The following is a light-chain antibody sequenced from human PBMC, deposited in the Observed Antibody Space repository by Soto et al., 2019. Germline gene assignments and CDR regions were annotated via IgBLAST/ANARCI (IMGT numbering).Light chain of an antibody. CDR1: NSNIGSNP. Sequence: QSVLTQPPSASGTPGQRVTISCSGSNSNIGSNPVHWYQQFPGTAPKVLIYSNYQRPSGVPDRFSGSKSGTSASLAISGLQSEDEADYYCAAWDDRLSTSYVFGSGTKVTVL. CDR3: AAWDDRLSTSYV. V-gene: IGLV1-44*01. J-gene: IGLJ1*01. CDR2: SNY.